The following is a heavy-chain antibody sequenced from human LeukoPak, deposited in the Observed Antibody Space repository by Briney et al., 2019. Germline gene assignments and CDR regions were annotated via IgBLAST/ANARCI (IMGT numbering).Heavy chain of an antibody. Sequence: SETLSLTCTVSGGSISSYYWSWIRQPPGKGLEWIGYIYYSGSTDYNPSLKSRVTISVDTSKNQFSLKLSSVTAADTAVYYCARVSRGTGWFGELDWGQGTLVTVSS. D-gene: IGHD3-10*01. J-gene: IGHJ4*02. CDR2: IYYSGST. CDR3: ARVSRGTGWFGELD. CDR1: GGSISSYY. V-gene: IGHV4-59*01.